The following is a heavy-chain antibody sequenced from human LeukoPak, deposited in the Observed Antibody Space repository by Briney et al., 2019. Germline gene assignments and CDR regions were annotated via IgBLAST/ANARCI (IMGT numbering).Heavy chain of an antibody. D-gene: IGHD2-21*02. CDR2: IYYSEST. V-gene: IGHV4-59*07. CDR1: GGSISSYY. J-gene: IGHJ4*02. Sequence: PSDTLSLTCTVSGGSISSYYWSWIRQPPGKGLEWIGYIYYSESTNYNPSLKSRVTISVDTSKNQFSLKLSSVTAADTAVYYCARAAYCGGDCYSAYDYWGQGTLDPVSS. CDR3: ARAAYCGGDCYSAYDY.